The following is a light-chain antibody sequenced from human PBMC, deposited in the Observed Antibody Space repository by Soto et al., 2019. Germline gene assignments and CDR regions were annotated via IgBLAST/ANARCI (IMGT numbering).Light chain of an antibody. CDR3: SSYAGITPYV. V-gene: IGLV2-8*01. CDR1: SSDVGGYTY. Sequence: QSAVTRRLSKAGSPGRSLTISCTGTSSDVGGYTYVSWYQQHPGKAPKLMIYEVSKRPSGVPDRFSGSKSGNTASLTVSGLQAEDEADYYCSSYAGITPYVFGTGTKV. J-gene: IGLJ1*01. CDR2: EVS.